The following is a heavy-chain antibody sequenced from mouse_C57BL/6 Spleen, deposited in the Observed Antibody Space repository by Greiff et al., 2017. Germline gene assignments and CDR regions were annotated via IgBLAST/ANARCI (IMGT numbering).Heavy chain of an antibody. J-gene: IGHJ3*01. Sequence: QVQLQQPGAELVRPGTSVKLSCKASGYTFTSYWMHWVKQRPGQGLEWIGVIDPSDSYTNYNQKFKGKATLTVDTSSSTAYMQLSSLTSEDSAVYYCASRTYYLAFAYWGQGTLVTVSA. V-gene: IGHV1-59*01. CDR3: ASRTYYLAFAY. CDR2: IDPSDSYT. CDR1: GYTFTSYW. D-gene: IGHD2-10*01.